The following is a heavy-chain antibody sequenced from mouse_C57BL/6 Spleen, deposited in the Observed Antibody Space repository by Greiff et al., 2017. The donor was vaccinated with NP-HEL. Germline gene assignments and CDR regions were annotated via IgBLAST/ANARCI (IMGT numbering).Heavy chain of an antibody. J-gene: IGHJ4*01. CDR1: GFTFSSYT. V-gene: IGHV5-9*01. CDR2: ISGGGGNT. Sequence: EVQRVESGGGLVKPGGSLKLSCAASGFTFSSYTMSWVRQTPEKRLEWVATISGGGGNTYYPDSVKGRFTISRDNAKNTLYLQMSSLRSEDTALYYCARQDYYGSRTYAMDYWGQGTSVTVSS. CDR3: ARQDYYGSRTYAMDY. D-gene: IGHD1-1*01.